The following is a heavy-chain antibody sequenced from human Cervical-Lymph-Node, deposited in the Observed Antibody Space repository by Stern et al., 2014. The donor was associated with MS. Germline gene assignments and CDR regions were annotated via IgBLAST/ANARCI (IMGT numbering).Heavy chain of an antibody. Sequence: QVTLKESGPVLVKPTETLTLTCTVSGFSLSDTRMGVTWIRQPPGKALEWLAHIFSNDEKSYSTSLKNRVTISKDTSKSQVVLTMTNMDPVDTATYYCARINVRATFYSPFDHWGQGTLVTVSS. D-gene: IGHD2/OR15-2a*01. CDR2: IFSNDEK. V-gene: IGHV2-26*01. CDR1: GFSLSDTRMG. CDR3: ARINVRATFYSPFDH. J-gene: IGHJ4*02.